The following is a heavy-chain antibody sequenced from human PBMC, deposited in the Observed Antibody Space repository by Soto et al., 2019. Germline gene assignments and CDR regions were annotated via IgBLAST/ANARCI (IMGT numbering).Heavy chain of an antibody. CDR1: GFTFTNYL. V-gene: IGHV3-23*05. Sequence: GGSLRLSCAASGFTFTNYLMTWVRQAPGKGLEWVSSIDKSGGDTYYADSVKGRFTISRDNSKNTLYLQMNGLRAEDTALYYCAKDTYSSSWYFWGQGTLVTVSS. D-gene: IGHD2-2*01. J-gene: IGHJ4*02. CDR3: AKDTYSSSWYF. CDR2: IDKSGGDT.